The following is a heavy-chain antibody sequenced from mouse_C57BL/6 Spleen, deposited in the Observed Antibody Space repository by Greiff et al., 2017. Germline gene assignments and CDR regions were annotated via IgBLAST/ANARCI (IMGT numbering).Heavy chain of an antibody. J-gene: IGHJ2*01. D-gene: IGHD1-1*01. CDR2: IWRGGST. CDR1: GFSLTSYG. V-gene: IGHV2-5*01. Sequence: QVQLKQSGPGLVQPSPSLSITCTVSGFSLTSYGVHWVRQSPGKGLEWLGVIWRGGSTDYNAAFMSRLSITKDNSKSQVFFKMNSLQADDTAIYYCAKGDYGSSYDYFDYWGQGTTLTVSS. CDR3: AKGDYGSSYDYFDY.